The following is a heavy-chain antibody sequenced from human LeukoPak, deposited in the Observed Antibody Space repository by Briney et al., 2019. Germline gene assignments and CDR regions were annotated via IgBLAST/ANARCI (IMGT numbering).Heavy chain of an antibody. CDR2: ISYDGSNK. CDR1: GFTFSNYY. D-gene: IGHD3-10*01. CDR3: AKARSIWFGESYYYMDV. Sequence: PGGSLRLSCEASGFTFSNYYMHWVRQAPGKGLEWVAVISYDGSNKYYVDSVKGRFTISRDSSKNTLYLQMNSLRAEDTAVYYCAKARSIWFGESYYYMDVWGKGTTVTVSS. V-gene: IGHV3-30*18. J-gene: IGHJ6*03.